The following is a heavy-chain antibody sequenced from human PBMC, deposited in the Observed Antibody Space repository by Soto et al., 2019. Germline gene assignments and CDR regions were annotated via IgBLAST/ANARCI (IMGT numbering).Heavy chain of an antibody. V-gene: IGHV4-4*02. J-gene: IGHJ4*02. CDR3: ARGGDYLFDY. D-gene: IGHD4-17*01. CDR2: IYHTGST. Sequence: SETLSLTCGVSGVSISSSHWWSWVRQPPGKGLEWIGEIYHTGSTNSNPSLKSRVTISVDKSKNQFSLKLNSVTAADTAVYYCARGGDYLFDYWGQGTLVTVSS. CDR1: GVSISSSHW.